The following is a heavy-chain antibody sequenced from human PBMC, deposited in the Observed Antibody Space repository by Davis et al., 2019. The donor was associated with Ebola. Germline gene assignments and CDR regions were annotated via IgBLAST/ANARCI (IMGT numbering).Heavy chain of an antibody. CDR1: GYSFTSYW. CDR2: IDPSDSYT. V-gene: IGHV5-10-1*01. CDR3: ARHVVAAAGTPFDY. D-gene: IGHD6-13*01. Sequence: KVSCKGSGYSFTSYWISWVRQMPGKGLEWMGRIDPSDSYTNYSPSFQGHVTISADKSISTAYLQWSSLKASDTAMYYCARHVVAAAGTPFDYWGRGTLVTVSS. J-gene: IGHJ4*02.